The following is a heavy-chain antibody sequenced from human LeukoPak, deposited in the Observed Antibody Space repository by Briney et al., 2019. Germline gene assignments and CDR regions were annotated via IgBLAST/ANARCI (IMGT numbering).Heavy chain of an antibody. D-gene: IGHD3-9*01. J-gene: IGHJ4*02. Sequence: GGSLRLSCAASGFTFNNYAMSWVRQAPGKGLEWVPSISGSGGSTYYADAVKGRFTISRDNSKNTLYLQMNSLRAEDTAVYYCAKDLYDILTHLYHSVHFDCWGQGTLVTVSS. CDR2: ISGSGGST. CDR1: GFTFNNYA. V-gene: IGHV3-23*01. CDR3: AKDLYDILTHLYHSVHFDC.